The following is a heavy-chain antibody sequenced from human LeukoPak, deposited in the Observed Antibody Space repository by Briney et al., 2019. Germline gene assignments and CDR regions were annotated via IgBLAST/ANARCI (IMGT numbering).Heavy chain of an antibody. CDR1: GGSVNNYY. CDR3: ARRAWDGYNDY. J-gene: IGHJ4*02. Sequence: SETLSLTCTVSGGSVNNYYWSWIRQPPGKGLEWIGYIYYSGSTKYNPSLKSRVTISVDTSKNQFSLKLTSVTAGDTAVYYCARRAWDGYNDYWGQGTLVTVST. CDR2: IYYSGST. V-gene: IGHV4-59*08. D-gene: IGHD5-24*01.